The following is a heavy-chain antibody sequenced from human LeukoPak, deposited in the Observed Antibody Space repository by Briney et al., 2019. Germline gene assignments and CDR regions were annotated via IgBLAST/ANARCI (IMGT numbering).Heavy chain of an antibody. D-gene: IGHD2-2*01. CDR3: ARDPDCISANCYFAHYDY. Sequence: ASVKVSCKASGYKFTSYSISWVRQAPGQGLEWMGWVSAYNGNTDYAQKLQGRVTMTTDTSTSTAYMELRSLRSDDTAVYYCARDPDCISANCYFAHYDYWGQGTLVTVSS. CDR2: VSAYNGNT. CDR1: GYKFTSYS. J-gene: IGHJ4*02. V-gene: IGHV1-18*01.